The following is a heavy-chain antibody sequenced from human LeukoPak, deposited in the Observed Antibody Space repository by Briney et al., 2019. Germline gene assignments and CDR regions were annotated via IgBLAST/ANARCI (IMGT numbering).Heavy chain of an antibody. J-gene: IGHJ4*02. CDR2: ITTDGSST. V-gene: IGHV3-74*01. CDR1: GFTFSTYW. CDR3: TRDLSYAHDS. Sequence: GGSLRLSCAASGFTFSTYWMHWVRQAPGKGLVLVSNITTDGSSTTYADSVKGRFTITKDNAKNTQYLQINSLRAEYTAVYYCTRDLSYAHDSWAEGALFTVS. D-gene: IGHD3-16*01.